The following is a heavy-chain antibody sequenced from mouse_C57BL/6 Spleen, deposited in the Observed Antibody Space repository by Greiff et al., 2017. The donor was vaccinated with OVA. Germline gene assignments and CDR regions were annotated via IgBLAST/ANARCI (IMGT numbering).Heavy chain of an antibody. Sequence: VQLQQSGPELVKPGDSVKISCKASGYSFTGYFMNWVMQSHGKSLEWIGRINPYNGDTFYNQKFKGKATLTVDKSSSTAHMELRSLTSEDSAVYYCARRGAYSNYGYYFDYWGQGTTLTVSS. V-gene: IGHV1-20*01. CDR2: INPYNGDT. CDR1: GYSFTGYF. D-gene: IGHD2-5*01. CDR3: ARRGAYSNYGYYFDY. J-gene: IGHJ2*01.